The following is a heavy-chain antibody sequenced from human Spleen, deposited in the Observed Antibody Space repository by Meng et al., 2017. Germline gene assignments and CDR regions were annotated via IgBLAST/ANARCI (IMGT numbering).Heavy chain of an antibody. Sequence: LRLSCIVSGGSISSGSNYWTWIRQPAGKGLEWIGRSYSNGDTHYNLSLKSRLTISLDTSKNQFSLSLSSVTAADTAVYYCAADGAAAGGGEYYYYGMDVWGQGTTVTVSS. CDR2: SYSNGDT. CDR1: GGSISSGSNY. D-gene: IGHD6-13*01. J-gene: IGHJ6*02. V-gene: IGHV4-61*02. CDR3: AADGAAAGGGEYYYYGMDV.